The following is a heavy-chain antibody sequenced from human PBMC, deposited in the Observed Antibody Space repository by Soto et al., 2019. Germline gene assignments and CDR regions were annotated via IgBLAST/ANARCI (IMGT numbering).Heavy chain of an antibody. CDR3: ARGIGAAAGTGSDWFDP. D-gene: IGHD6-13*01. J-gene: IGHJ5*02. V-gene: IGHV4-30-2*01. CDR1: GGSISSGGYS. CDR2: IYHSGST. Sequence: SETLSLTCAVSGGSISSGGYSWSWIRQPPGKGLEWIGYIYHSGSTYYNPSLKSRVTISVDRSKNQFSLKLSSVTAADTAVYYCARGIGAAAGTGSDWFDPSSQGTLVTVSS.